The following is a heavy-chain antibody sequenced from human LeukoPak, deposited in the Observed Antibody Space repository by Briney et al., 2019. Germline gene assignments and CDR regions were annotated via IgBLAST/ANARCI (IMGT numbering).Heavy chain of an antibody. Sequence: ASVTVSCKASGYTFTGYYIHWVRQAPGQGLEWMGWINPHSGGTNYAQKFQGGVTMTRDTSISTAYMELSRLRSDDTAVYYCARDRAAAGIWFDPWGQGTLVTVSS. CDR3: ARDRAAAGIWFDP. V-gene: IGHV1-2*02. CDR2: INPHSGGT. J-gene: IGHJ5*02. CDR1: GYTFTGYY. D-gene: IGHD6-13*01.